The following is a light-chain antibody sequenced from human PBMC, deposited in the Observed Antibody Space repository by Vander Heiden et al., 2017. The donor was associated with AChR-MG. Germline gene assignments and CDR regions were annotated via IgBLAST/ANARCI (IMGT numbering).Light chain of an antibody. CDR3: ASYTGSDSPFVL. V-gene: IGLV2-14*01. CDR2: DVS. CDR1: SAFLANYKF. Sequence: QSALTQPASVSGSPGQSITISATGASAFLANYKFVSWYQQHPGRAPKLIIYDVSKRPSGVASRFSGSKSGSTASLTISGVQAEDEAEYYCASYTGSDSPFVLFGGGTNLIVL. J-gene: IGLJ2*01.